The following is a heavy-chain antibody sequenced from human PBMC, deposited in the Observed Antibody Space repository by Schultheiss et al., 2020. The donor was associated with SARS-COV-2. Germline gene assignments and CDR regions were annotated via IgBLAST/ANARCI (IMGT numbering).Heavy chain of an antibody. V-gene: IGHV3-33*08. CDR2: IWYDGSNK. CDR3: AREQSGSYGGLGDY. CDR1: GFTFRTYG. J-gene: IGHJ4*02. D-gene: IGHD1-26*01. Sequence: GGSLRLSCATSGFTFRTYGMYWVRQAPGKGLEWVAVIWYDGSNKYYADSVKGRFTISRDNSKNTLYLQMNSLRAEDTAMYYCAREQSGSYGGLGDYWGQGTLVTVSS.